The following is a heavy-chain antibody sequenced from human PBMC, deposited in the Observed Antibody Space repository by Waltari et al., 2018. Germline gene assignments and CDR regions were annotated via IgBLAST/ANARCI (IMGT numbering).Heavy chain of an antibody. V-gene: IGHV3-74*01. Sequence: EVQLVESGGGLVQPGGSLRLSCAASGFPFSKYWMHWVRQAPGKGLVWVSRINEDGKTTTYADSVKGRFTISRDNDKNTMYLQMKSLRPEDTAVYFCARDLAGRDDSWGQGTLVTVSS. CDR1: GFPFSKYW. CDR3: ARDLAGRDDS. CDR2: INEDGKTT. D-gene: IGHD6-19*01. J-gene: IGHJ5*01.